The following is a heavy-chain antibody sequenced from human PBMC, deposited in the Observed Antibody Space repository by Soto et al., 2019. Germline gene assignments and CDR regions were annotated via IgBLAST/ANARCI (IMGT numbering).Heavy chain of an antibody. V-gene: IGHV3-48*01. CDR1: GFTFSSYS. CDR2: ISSSSSTI. Sequence: PGGSLRLSCAASGFTFSSYSMNWVRQAPGKGLEWVSYISSSSSTIYYADSVKGRLTISRDNAKNSLYLQMNSLRAEDTAVYYCARANYYGSPGDFDYWGQGTLVTVSS. D-gene: IGHD3-10*01. CDR3: ARANYYGSPGDFDY. J-gene: IGHJ4*02.